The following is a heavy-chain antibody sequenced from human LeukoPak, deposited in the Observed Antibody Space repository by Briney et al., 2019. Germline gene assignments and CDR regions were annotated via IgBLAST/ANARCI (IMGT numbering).Heavy chain of an antibody. CDR3: AKLQVRIAAAGAYDY. V-gene: IGHV3-30*02. D-gene: IGHD6-13*01. Sequence: PGGSLRLSCAASGFVFSHSAMHWVRQAPGKGLEWVAFISYDGSNKYYADSVKGRFTISRDNSKNTLYLQMNSLRAEDTAVYYCAKLQVRIAAAGAYDYWGQGTLVTVSS. J-gene: IGHJ4*02. CDR2: ISYDGSNK. CDR1: GFVFSHSA.